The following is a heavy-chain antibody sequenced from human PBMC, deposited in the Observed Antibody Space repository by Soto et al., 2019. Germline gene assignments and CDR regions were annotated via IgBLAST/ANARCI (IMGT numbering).Heavy chain of an antibody. CDR3: ARDSMGARNDESNWFDS. J-gene: IGHJ5*01. CDR1: GYTFTTYY. V-gene: IGHV1-46*01. CDR2: INPGADYT. D-gene: IGHD1-1*01. Sequence: ASVKVSCTASGYTFTTYYLHWVRQAPGQGLEWMGIINPGADYTTYAQKFQDRVSMTRDTSTRAVYMELSNLRSDDTAIYYCARDSMGARNDESNWFDSWGQGTPVTVSS.